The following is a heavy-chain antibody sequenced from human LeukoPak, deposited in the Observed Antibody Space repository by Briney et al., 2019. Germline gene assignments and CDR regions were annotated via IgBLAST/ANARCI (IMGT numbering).Heavy chain of an antibody. CDR2: INHSGST. V-gene: IGHV4-34*01. J-gene: IGHJ4*02. CDR1: GGSFSGYY. CDR3: ARVGYSGYVRGPFDY. D-gene: IGHD5-12*01. Sequence: PSETLSLTCPVYGGSFSGYYWTWIRQPPGKGLKWIGEINHSGSTNYNPSLKSRVTISVDTSKNQFSLKLSSVTAADTAVYYCARVGYSGYVRGPFDYWGQGTLVTVSS.